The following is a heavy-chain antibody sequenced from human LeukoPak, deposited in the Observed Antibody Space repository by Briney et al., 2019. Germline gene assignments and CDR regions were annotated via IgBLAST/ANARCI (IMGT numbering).Heavy chain of an antibody. CDR1: GFTFSSYS. Sequence: GGSLRLSCAASGFTFSSYSMNWVRQAAGKGLEWVSSISSSSRYIYYSDSVTGRFTISRDNAKNSLYLQMNSLRAEDTAVYYCARDRSGDMVYEDYDAFDIWGQGTMVTVSS. CDR3: ARDRSGDMVYEDYDAFDI. V-gene: IGHV3-21*01. J-gene: IGHJ3*02. D-gene: IGHD2-8*01. CDR2: ISSSSRYI.